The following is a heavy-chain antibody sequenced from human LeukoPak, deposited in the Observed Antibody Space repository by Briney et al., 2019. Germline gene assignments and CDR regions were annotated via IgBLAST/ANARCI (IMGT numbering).Heavy chain of an antibody. CDR3: ARERPLTYYYDSSGGAFDI. D-gene: IGHD3-22*01. J-gene: IGHJ3*02. Sequence: PGGSLRLSCAASGFTVSSNYMSWVRQAPGKGLEWVSVIYSGGSTYYADSVKGRFTISRDNAKNSLCLQMNSLRAEDTAVYYCARERPLTYYYDSSGGAFDIWGQGTMVTVSS. CDR2: IYSGGST. CDR1: GFTVSSNY. V-gene: IGHV3-53*01.